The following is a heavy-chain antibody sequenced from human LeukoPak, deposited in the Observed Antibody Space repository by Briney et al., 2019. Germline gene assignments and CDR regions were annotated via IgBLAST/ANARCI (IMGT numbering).Heavy chain of an antibody. V-gene: IGHV3-7*01. CDR3: ARPRRMYGSGSYAFDT. D-gene: IGHD3-10*01. Sequence: GGSLRLSCAASGFTFSSYWMSWVRQAPGKGLEWVANIKQDGSEKYYVDSVKGRFTISRDNAKNSLYLQMNSLRAEDTAVYYCARPRRMYGSGSYAFDTWGQGTMVTVSS. CDR1: GFTFSSYW. J-gene: IGHJ3*02. CDR2: IKQDGSEK.